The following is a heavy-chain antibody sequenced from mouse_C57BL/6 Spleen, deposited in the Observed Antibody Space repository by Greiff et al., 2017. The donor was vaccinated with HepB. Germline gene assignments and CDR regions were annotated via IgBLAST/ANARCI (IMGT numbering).Heavy chain of an antibody. Sequence: EVKLVESEGGLVQPGSSMKLSCTASGFTFSDYYMAWVRQVPEKGLEWVANINYDGSSTYYLDSLKSRFIITRDNAKNILYLQMSSLKSEDTATSYCERDDYCDAMDYWGQGTSVTVSS. CDR3: ERDDYCDAMDY. CDR2: INYDGSST. J-gene: IGHJ4*01. CDR1: GFTFSDYY. V-gene: IGHV5-16*01. D-gene: IGHD2-4*01.